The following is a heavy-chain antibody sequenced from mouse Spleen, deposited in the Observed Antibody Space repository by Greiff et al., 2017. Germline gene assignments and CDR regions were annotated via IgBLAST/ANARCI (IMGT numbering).Heavy chain of an antibody. Sequence: QVQLKQPGAELVRPGSSVKLSCKASGYTFTSYWMDWVKQRPGQGLEWIGNIYPSDSETHYNQKFKDKATLTVDKSSSTAYMQLSSLTSEDSAVYYCARSVYYGYEGDYFDHWGQGTTLTVSS. J-gene: IGHJ2*01. CDR1: GYTFTSYW. CDR2: IYPSDSET. CDR3: ARSVYYGYEGDYFDH. V-gene: IGHV1-61*01. D-gene: IGHD2-2*01.